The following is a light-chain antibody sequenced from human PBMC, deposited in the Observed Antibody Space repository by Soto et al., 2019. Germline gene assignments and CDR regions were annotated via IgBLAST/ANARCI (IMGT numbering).Light chain of an antibody. Sequence: MTQSPATLSVSPGERATLSCRASQSVSSYLAWYQQKPGQAPRLLIYGASTRATGIPDRFSGSGSGTDFTLTISRLEPEDFAVYYCHQYGSSPRTFGQGTKVDI. CDR2: GAS. CDR1: QSVSSY. V-gene: IGKV3-20*01. J-gene: IGKJ1*01. CDR3: HQYGSSPRT.